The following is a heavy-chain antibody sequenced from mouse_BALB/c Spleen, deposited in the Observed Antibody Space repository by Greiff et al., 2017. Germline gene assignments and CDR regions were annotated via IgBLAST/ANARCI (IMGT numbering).Heavy chain of an antibody. D-gene: IGHD1-2*01. CDR1: GFTFSSYA. CDR2: ISSGGSYT. Sequence: EVMLVESGGGLVKPGGSLKLSCAASGFTFSSYAMSWVRQSPEKRLEWVAEISSGGSYTYYPDTVTGRFTISRDNAKNTLYLEMSSLRSEDTAMYYCARGVLRLKAMDYWGQGTSVTVSS. V-gene: IGHV5-9-4*01. CDR3: ARGVLRLKAMDY. J-gene: IGHJ4*01.